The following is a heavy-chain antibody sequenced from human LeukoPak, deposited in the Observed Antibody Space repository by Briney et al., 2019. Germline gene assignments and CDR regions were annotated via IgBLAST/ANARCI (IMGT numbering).Heavy chain of an antibody. CDR2: ITGSGGTT. CDR1: GFTFSNYV. D-gene: IGHD2-2*01. V-gene: IGHV3-23*01. Sequence: GGSLRLSCAASGFTFSNYVPIWVRQAPGRGLEWVSAITGSGGTTSYADSVKGRFTISRDNSRNTLYLQMNSLRAEDAAVYYCAKDREVSAARVYDYWGQGTLVTVSS. CDR3: AKDREVSAARVYDY. J-gene: IGHJ4*02.